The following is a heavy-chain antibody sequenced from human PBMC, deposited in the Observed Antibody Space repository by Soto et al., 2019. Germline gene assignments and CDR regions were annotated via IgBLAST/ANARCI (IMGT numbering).Heavy chain of an antibody. Sequence: QGQLLQSGDEVKKPGASVRVSCRASGYDFTSYGISWVRQAPGQGLEWVSWISAYNGKRDTAQKFQGRVTMTLDTSTDTXXXXXXXXXXXXXXXXXXXXXXXXASIHDAFEIWGQGTMVAVSS. J-gene: IGHJ3*02. CDR1: GYDFTSYG. V-gene: IGHV1-18*01. CDR2: ISAYNGKR. CDR3: XXXXXXASIHDAFEI. D-gene: IGHD5-18*01.